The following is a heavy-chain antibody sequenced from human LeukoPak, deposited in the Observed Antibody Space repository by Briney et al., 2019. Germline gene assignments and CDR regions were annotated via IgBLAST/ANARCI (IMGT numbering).Heavy chain of an antibody. D-gene: IGHD4-17*01. V-gene: IGHV4-34*01. CDR2: INHSGST. J-gene: IGHJ4*02. CDR3: ARDLHGNYVSDYFDY. Sequence: PSETLSLTCAVYGGSFSGYYWSWIRQPPGKGLEWIGEINHSGSTNYNPSLESRVTMSVDTSKNQFSLMLTSVTAADTAVYYCARDLHGNYVSDYFDYWGQGTLVTVSS. CDR1: GGSFSGYY.